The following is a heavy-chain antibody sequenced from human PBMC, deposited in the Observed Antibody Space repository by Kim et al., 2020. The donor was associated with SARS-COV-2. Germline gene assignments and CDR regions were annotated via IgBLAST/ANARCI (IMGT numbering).Heavy chain of an antibody. J-gene: IGHJ4*02. CDR3: TTEWLRDGYNYVYFDY. V-gene: IGHV3-15*01. CDR1: GFTFSNAW. CDR2: IKSKTDGGTT. Sequence: GGSLRLSCAASGFTFSNAWMSWVRQAPGKGLEWVGRIKSKTDGGTTDYAAPVKGRFTISRDDSKNTLNLQMNSLKTEDTAVYYCTTEWLRDGYNYVYFDYWGQGTLVTVSS. D-gene: IGHD5-12*01.